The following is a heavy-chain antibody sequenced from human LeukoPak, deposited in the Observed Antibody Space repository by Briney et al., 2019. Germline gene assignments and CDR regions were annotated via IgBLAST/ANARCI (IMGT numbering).Heavy chain of an antibody. D-gene: IGHD6-13*01. CDR3: ARTGRRNGIAAPSNWFDP. V-gene: IGHV4-39*07. Sequence: SETLSLTCSVSGGSISSSDYYWGWLRQPPGKGLEWIGTIYYSGNTFYNPSLKSRVTISVDTSKNQFSLKLSSVTAADTAVYYCARTGRRNGIAAPSNWFDPWGQGTLVTVSS. CDR2: IYYSGNT. J-gene: IGHJ5*02. CDR1: GGSISSSDYY.